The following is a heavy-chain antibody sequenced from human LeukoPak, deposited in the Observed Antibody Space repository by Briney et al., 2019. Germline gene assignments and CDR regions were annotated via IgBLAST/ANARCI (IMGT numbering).Heavy chain of an antibody. CDR1: GFTFSRHG. J-gene: IGHJ4*02. D-gene: IGHD3-3*01. CDR3: ARDRAWNYFDY. Sequence: GGSLRLSCAPSGFTFSRHGMHWVRQAPGKGLEWVAIISNDGSRKYYAHSVEGRFTVSRDNSKSTLYLQMDSLRAEDTAVYYCARDRAWNYFDYWGQGTLVTVSS. CDR2: ISNDGSRK. V-gene: IGHV3-30*03.